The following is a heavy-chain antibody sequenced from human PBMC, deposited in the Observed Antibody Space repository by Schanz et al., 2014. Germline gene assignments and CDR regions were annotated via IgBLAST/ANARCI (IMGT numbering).Heavy chain of an antibody. CDR3: VSSGSYSSYAF. V-gene: IGHV3-33*01. Sequence: QVQLVESGGGVVQPGRSLRLSCAASGFTFSSYGMHWVRQAPGKGLEWVAVIWYDGSNKYYADSVKGRFTISRDNSKNTLFLQMNSLRAEDTAVYHCVSSGSYSSYAFWGQGTLVNVSS. J-gene: IGHJ4*02. CDR2: IWYDGSNK. D-gene: IGHD3-10*01. CDR1: GFTFSSYG.